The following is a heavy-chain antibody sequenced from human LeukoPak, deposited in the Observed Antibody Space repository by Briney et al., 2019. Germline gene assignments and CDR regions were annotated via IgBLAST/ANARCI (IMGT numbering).Heavy chain of an antibody. CDR1: GYTFTAYY. Sequence: ASVKVSCKASGYTFTAYYIHWVRQAPGQGLEWMGWISPNSDGTDYAQKFQGRVTMTRDTSISTTYMEVSRLRSDDTAVYYCARGTLRLGELSVDYWGQGTLVTVSS. CDR2: ISPNSDGT. J-gene: IGHJ4*02. V-gene: IGHV1-2*02. CDR3: ARGTLRLGELSVDY. D-gene: IGHD3-16*02.